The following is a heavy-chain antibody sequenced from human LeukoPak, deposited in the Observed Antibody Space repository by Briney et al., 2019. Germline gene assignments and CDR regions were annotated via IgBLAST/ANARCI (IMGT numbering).Heavy chain of an antibody. CDR2: INPNSGGT. CDR3: ARDYDILTGQLDYYYYGMDV. J-gene: IGHJ6*02. CDR1: GYTFTGYY. V-gene: IGHV1-2*02. D-gene: IGHD3-9*01. Sequence: ASVKVSCKASGYTFTGYYMHWVRQAPGQGLEWMGWINPNSGGTNYAQKFQGRVTMTRDTSISTAYMGLSRLRSDDTAVYYCARDYDILTGQLDYYYYGMDVWGQGTTVTVSS.